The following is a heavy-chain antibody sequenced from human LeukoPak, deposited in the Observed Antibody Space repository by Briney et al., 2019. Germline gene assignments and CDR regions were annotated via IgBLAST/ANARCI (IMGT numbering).Heavy chain of an antibody. CDR3: ARDDSSGYYYSPDY. CDR1: GFTFSSYS. J-gene: IGHJ4*02. CDR2: ISSSSSYI. Sequence: GGSLRLSCAASGFTFSSYSMNWVRQAPGKGLEWVSSISSSSSYIYYADSVKGRVTISRDNAKNSLYLQMNSLRAEDTAVYYCARDDSSGYYYSPDYWGQGTLVTVSS. D-gene: IGHD3-22*01. V-gene: IGHV3-21*01.